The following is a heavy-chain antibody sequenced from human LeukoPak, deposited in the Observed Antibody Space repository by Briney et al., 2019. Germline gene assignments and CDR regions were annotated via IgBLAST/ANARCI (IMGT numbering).Heavy chain of an antibody. CDR1: GGTFSSSA. CDR3: ARDQGLTAPPPYGLDV. V-gene: IGHV1-69*04. Sequence: ASVKVSCKTSGGTFSSSAITWVRQAPGQGLEWMGRIIPALNITSYAQKFQGRVTITADTSTSTAYMELSSLRSEETAVYYCARDQGLTAPPPYGLDVWGQGTTATVSS. D-gene: IGHD5-18*01. CDR2: IIPALNIT. J-gene: IGHJ6*02.